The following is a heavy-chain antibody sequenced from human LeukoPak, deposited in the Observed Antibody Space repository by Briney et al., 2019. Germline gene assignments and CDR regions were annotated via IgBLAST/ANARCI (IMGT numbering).Heavy chain of an antibody. CDR1: GGSFSGYY. CDR3: ARGYAFDI. Sequence: KPSETLSLTCAVYGGSFSGYYWSWIRQPPGKGLEWIGEINHSGSTNYNPSLKSRVTISVDTSKNQFSLKLSSVTAADTAVYYCARGYAFDIWGQGTMVTVSS. V-gene: IGHV4-34*01. J-gene: IGHJ3*02. CDR2: INHSGST.